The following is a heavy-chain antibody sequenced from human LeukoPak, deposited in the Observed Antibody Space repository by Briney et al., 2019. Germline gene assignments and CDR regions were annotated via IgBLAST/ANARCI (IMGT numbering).Heavy chain of an antibody. CDR2: INPNSGGT. CDR1: GYTFTGYY. Sequence: EASVKVSCKASGYTFTGYYMHWVRQAPGQGLEWMGWINPNSGGTNYAQKFQGRVTMTRDTSISTAYMELSRLRSDDTAVYYCARDQPEYSSSPTFDYWGQGTLVTVS. CDR3: ARDQPEYSSSPTFDY. V-gene: IGHV1-2*02. J-gene: IGHJ4*02. D-gene: IGHD6-13*01.